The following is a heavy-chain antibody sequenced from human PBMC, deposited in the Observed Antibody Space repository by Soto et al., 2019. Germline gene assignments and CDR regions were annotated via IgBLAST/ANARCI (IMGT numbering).Heavy chain of an antibody. Sequence: SETLSLTCTVSGGSISSGDYYWSWIRQPPGKGLEWIGYIYYSGSTYYNPSLKSRVTISVDTSKNQFSLKLSSVTAADTAVYYCERGVGGYWFDPWGQGNLVTVSS. V-gene: IGHV4-30-4*01. CDR2: IYYSGST. D-gene: IGHD2-15*01. CDR1: GGSISSGDYY. J-gene: IGHJ5*02. CDR3: ERGVGGYWFDP.